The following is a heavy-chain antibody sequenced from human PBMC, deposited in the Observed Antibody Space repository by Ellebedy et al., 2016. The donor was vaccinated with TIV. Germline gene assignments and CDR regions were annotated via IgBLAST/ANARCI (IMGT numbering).Heavy chain of an antibody. CDR2: SYHSRYT. V-gene: IGHV4-38-2*02. CDR3: ATDKGATAFDI. CDR1: GYSISSCYI. J-gene: IGHJ3*02. D-gene: IGHD1-26*01. Sequence: MPGGSLRLSCTVSGYSISSCYICFLLQPPAEEGLEWFGSSYHSRYTYYNPSLKSRVTVLFDTSKNQFSLKLSPVTAADTALYYCATDKGATAFDIWGQGTMVTVSS.